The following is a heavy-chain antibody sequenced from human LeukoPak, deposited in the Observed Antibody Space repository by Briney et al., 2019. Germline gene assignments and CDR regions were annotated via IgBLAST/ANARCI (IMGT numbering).Heavy chain of an antibody. D-gene: IGHD3-16*02. Sequence: PGGSLRLSCAASGFTFSSYAMSWVRQAPGKGLEWVANLKQDGSEKYYVDSVKGRFTISRDNAKNSLYLQMNSLRVEDTAVYYCAKWANYDYVWGSYPFDCWGQGTPVTVSS. CDR3: AKWANYDYVWGSYPFDC. CDR1: GFTFSSYA. J-gene: IGHJ4*02. CDR2: LKQDGSEK. V-gene: IGHV3-7*01.